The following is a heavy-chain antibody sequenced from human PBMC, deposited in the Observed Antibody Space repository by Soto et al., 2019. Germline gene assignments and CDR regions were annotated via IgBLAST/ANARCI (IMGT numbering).Heavy chain of an antibody. CDR2: IKQDGSEK. J-gene: IGHJ4*02. CDR3: AREVDGNNSGY. CDR1: GFTFNSFW. V-gene: IGHV3-7*01. D-gene: IGHD3-10*01. Sequence: HPVGSLRLSCAASGFTFNSFWMSWVRQAPGKGLEWVANIKQDGSEKYYVDSVKGRFTISRDNAKNSVHLQMNSLRVEDAAVYYCAREVDGNNSGYWGQGTLVTVSS.